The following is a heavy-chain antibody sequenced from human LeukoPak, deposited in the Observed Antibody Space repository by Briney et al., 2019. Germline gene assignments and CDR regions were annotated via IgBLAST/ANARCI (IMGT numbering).Heavy chain of an antibody. CDR2: ISAYNGNT. Sequence: ASVKVSCKASGYTFTSYGISWVRQAPGQGLEWMGWISAYNGNTNYSHKLQGRVTMTTDTSTSTAYMELRSLRSDDTAVYYCASGMAENYVYSSGWNFDYGGQGTLVTVSS. D-gene: IGHD6-19*01. V-gene: IGHV1-18*01. CDR3: ASGMAENYVYSSGWNFDY. J-gene: IGHJ4*02. CDR1: GYTFTSYG.